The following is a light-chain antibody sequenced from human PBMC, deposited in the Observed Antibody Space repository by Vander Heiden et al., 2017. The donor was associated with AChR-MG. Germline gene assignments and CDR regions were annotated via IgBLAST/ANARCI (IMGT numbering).Light chain of an antibody. V-gene: IGKV1-39*01. CDR3: EETFDFPPS. CDR2: SAS. J-gene: IGKJ2*01. Sequence: VQMTQSPSSLSAYVGDRVTITCRAAQSIQNYVNWYQQKPGKAPQLLVYSASRLQSGVASRFRGSGFGTEFTLTINNLQSEDVATYYCEETFDFPPSFDQGTKLEIK. CDR1: QSIQNY.